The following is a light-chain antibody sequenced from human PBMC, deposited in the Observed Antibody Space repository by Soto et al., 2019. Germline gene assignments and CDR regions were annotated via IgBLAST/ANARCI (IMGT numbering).Light chain of an antibody. CDR3: SSYTSGSTLWV. Sequence: QSVLTQPASVSGSPGQSITISCTGTSSDVGGYNYVSWYQQHPGKAPKLMIYEVNNRPSGVSNRFSGSKSGNTASLTIYGLQAEDEADYYCSSYTSGSTLWVCGGGTQLTVL. V-gene: IGLV2-14*01. CDR1: SSDVGGYNY. CDR2: EVN. J-gene: IGLJ3*02.